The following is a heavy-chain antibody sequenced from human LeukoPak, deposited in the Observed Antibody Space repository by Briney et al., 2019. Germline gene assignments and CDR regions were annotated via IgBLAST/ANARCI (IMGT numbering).Heavy chain of an antibody. Sequence: SETLSLTCTVSGGSISNYYWSWIRQPPGKGLEWIGYIYYSGSTNYNPSLKSRVTISVDTSKNQFSLKLSSVTAADTAVYYCARDHGIVGATIGFDYWGQGTLVTVSS. CDR1: GGSISNYY. V-gene: IGHV4-59*01. D-gene: IGHD1-26*01. CDR2: IYYSGST. J-gene: IGHJ4*02. CDR3: ARDHGIVGATIGFDY.